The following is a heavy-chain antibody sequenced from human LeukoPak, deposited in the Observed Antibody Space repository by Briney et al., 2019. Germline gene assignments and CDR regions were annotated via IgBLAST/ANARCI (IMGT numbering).Heavy chain of an antibody. Sequence: ASVKVSCKASGYTFTSYGISWVRQAPGQGLEWMGWISAYNGNTNYAQKLQGRATMTTDTSTSTAYMELRSLRSDDTAVYYCARMGLVMVGMPPSGWFDPWGQGTLVTVSS. CDR3: ARMGLVMVGMPPSGWFDP. V-gene: IGHV1-18*01. J-gene: IGHJ5*02. D-gene: IGHD3-9*01. CDR2: ISAYNGNT. CDR1: GYTFTSYG.